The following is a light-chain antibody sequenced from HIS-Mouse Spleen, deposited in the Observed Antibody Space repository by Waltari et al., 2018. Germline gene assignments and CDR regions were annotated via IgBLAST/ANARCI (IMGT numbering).Light chain of an antibody. CDR1: ALPKQY. CDR3: QSADSSGTYSVV. J-gene: IGLJ2*01. Sequence: SYELTQPPSVSVSPGQTARITCSGDALPKQYAYWYQQKPGQAPVLVIYKDRERPSGIPERCSGSSSGTTVTLTISGVQAEDEADYYCQSADSSGTYSVVFGGGTKLTVL. V-gene: IGLV3-25*03. CDR2: KDR.